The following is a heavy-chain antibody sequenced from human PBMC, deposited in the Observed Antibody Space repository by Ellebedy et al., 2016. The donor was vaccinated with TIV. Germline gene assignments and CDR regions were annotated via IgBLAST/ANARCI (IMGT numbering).Heavy chain of an antibody. V-gene: IGHV3-53*01. CDR2: IYSGGST. CDR3: ARGLGYSYGSFYYYMDV. Sequence: GESLKISXAASGFVFSSNSMTWVRQAPGKGLEWVSVIYSGGSTYYADSVKGRFTISRDNPRNTLYLQMDSLRVEDTAIYYCARGLGYSYGSFYYYMDVWGKGTTVTVSS. D-gene: IGHD5-18*01. CDR1: GFVFSSNS. J-gene: IGHJ6*03.